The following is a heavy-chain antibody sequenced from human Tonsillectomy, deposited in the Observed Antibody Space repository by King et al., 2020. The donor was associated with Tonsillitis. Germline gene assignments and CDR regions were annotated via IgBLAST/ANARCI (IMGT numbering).Heavy chain of an antibody. D-gene: IGHD1-26*01. Sequence: VQLVESGGGLVQPGRSLRLSCTSSGFTFGDYAMSWVRQAPGKGLEWVAFIRSKAYGATTEYAASVKGRFTISRDDSKSIAYLQMNSLKTEDTALYYCTRGGGSYSRCDYWGQGTLVTVSS. CDR1: GFTFGDYA. CDR3: TRGGGSYSRCDY. V-gene: IGHV3-49*04. J-gene: IGHJ4*02. CDR2: IRSKAYGATT.